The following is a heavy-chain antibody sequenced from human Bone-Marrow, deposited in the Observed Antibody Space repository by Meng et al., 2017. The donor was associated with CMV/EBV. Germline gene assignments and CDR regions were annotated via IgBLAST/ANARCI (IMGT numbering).Heavy chain of an antibody. J-gene: IGHJ4*02. V-gene: IGHV1-18*01. CDR1: GYTFNSYG. D-gene: IGHD6-25*01. Sequence: ASVKVSCKASGYTFNSYGISWVRQAPGQGLEWMGFVSPNNGFTFLAQKFQGRVTMTRDTSINTAYMELNSLRSDDTAVYFCARDQSGTYEYWGQGTLVTVSS. CDR3: ARDQSGTYEY. CDR2: VSPNNGFT.